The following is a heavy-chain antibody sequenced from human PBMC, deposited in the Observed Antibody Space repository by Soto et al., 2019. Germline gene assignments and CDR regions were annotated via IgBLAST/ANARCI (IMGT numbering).Heavy chain of an antibody. V-gene: IGHV4-59*01. CDR1: GASIPDYY. D-gene: IGHD6-19*01. Sequence: QVQLQESGPGLVKPSETLSLTCTVSGASIPDYYWSWIRQPPGKGLEWIGYIFYGGNTKYNPSLKSRVTISVDTSKNQFSLKLNSVTAADTAVYYCARGTGIAVVPHWFDPWGQGTLVTVSS. CDR2: IFYGGNT. J-gene: IGHJ5*02. CDR3: ARGTGIAVVPHWFDP.